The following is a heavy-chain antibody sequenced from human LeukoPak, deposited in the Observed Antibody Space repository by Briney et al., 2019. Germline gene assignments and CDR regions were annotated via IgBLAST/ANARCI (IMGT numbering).Heavy chain of an antibody. CDR3: ATTPALAVAGTLDPKE. CDR2: VHYTGST. Sequence: PSETLSLTCTVSGVSISNNYYYWAWIRQPPGKGLEMIGHVHYTGSTFYNSSLKSRVTISADTSQNQFSLSLTSVTAADTAVYYCATTPALAVAGTLDPKEWGQGTLVTVSS. V-gene: IGHV4-39*01. CDR1: GVSISNNYYY. D-gene: IGHD6-19*01. J-gene: IGHJ4*02.